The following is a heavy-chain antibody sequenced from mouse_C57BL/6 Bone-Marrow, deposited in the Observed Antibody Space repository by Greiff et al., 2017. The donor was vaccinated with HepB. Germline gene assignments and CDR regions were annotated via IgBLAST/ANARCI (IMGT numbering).Heavy chain of an antibody. V-gene: IGHV2-2*01. D-gene: IGHD2-2*01. CDR1: GFSLTSYG. Sequence: QVQLQQSGPGLVQPSLSLSITCTVSGFSLTSYGVHWVRQSPGKGLEWLGVIWSGGSTDYNAAFISRLSISKDNSKSQVFFKMNSLQADDTAIYYCARGGYYWYFDVWGTGTTVTVSS. J-gene: IGHJ1*03. CDR3: ARGGYYWYFDV. CDR2: IWSGGST.